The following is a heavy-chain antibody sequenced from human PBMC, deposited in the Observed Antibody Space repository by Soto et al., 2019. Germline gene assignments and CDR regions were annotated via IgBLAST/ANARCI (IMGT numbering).Heavy chain of an antibody. CDR3: VKGLDYYDSSGYNDAFDI. D-gene: IGHD3-22*01. V-gene: IGHV3-64D*06. J-gene: IGHJ3*02. CDR2: ISSNGGST. Sequence: LRLSCSASGFTFSSYAMHWVRQAPGKGLEYVSAISSNGGSTYYADSVKGRFTISRDNSKNTLYLQMSSLRAEDTAVYYCVKGLDYYDSSGYNDAFDIWGQGTMVTVSS. CDR1: GFTFSSYA.